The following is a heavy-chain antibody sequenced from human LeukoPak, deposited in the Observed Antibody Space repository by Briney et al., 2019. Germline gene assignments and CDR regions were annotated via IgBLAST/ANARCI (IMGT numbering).Heavy chain of an antibody. CDR3: ACLYGSDLRMDL. CDR1: GYSFTSFW. J-gene: IGHJ6*04. D-gene: IGHD3-10*01. V-gene: IGHV5-51*01. Sequence: GESLKISCQGSGYSFTSFWIGWVRQMPGQGLEWMGIIYPCASDTRLSPSFQGQVTILAVQSLRTAYLQWSSLKASDTAMYYCACLYGSDLRMDLWGKGTTVTVSS. CDR2: IYPCASDT.